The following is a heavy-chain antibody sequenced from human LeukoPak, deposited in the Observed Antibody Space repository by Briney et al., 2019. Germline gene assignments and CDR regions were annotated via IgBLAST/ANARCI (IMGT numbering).Heavy chain of an antibody. J-gene: IGHJ4*02. CDR1: GSSFNTYY. Sequence: SSETLSLTCSVSGSSFNTYYWSWIRQPAGKGLEWIGRIHTSGSADYSPSLQSRVTISVDMSKKEFSLKLTSVTAADTAVYYCARDMVYLIDEDYGWGQGILVTVSS. CDR3: ARDMVYLIDEDYG. CDR2: IHTSGSA. V-gene: IGHV4-4*07. D-gene: IGHD4-17*01.